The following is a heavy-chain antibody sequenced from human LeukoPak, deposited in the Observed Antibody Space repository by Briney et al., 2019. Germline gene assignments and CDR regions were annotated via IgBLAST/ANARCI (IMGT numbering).Heavy chain of an antibody. CDR2: IDTAGDT. Sequence: GGSLRLSCAASGFTFSRYDMHWVRQVTGKSLEWVSAIDTAGDTYYPGSVKGRFTISRENAKNSLYLQMNSLRAEDTAVYYCARGSGNYRDDAFDIWGQGTMVTVSS. CDR1: GFTFSRYD. V-gene: IGHV3-13*01. D-gene: IGHD1-7*01. CDR3: ARGSGNYRDDAFDI. J-gene: IGHJ3*02.